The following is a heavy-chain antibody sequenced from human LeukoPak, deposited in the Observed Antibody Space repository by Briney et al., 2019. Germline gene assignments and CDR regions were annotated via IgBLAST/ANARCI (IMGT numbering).Heavy chain of an antibody. V-gene: IGHV4-39*07. CDR3: ARVGIAGTFDY. CDR1: GGSISSSSYY. J-gene: IGHJ4*02. Sequence: PSETLSLTCTVSGGSISSSSYYWGWIRQPPGKGLEWIGSIYYSGSTYYNPSLKSRVTISVDTSKNQFSLKLSSVTAADTAVYYCARVGIAGTFDYWGQGTLVTISS. CDR2: IYYSGST. D-gene: IGHD6-13*01.